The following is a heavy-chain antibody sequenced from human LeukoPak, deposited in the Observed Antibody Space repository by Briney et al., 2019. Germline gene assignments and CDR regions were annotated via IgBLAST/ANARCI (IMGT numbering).Heavy chain of an antibody. V-gene: IGHV4-39*01. Sequence: SETLSLTCTVSGDSISNNNYYWGWIRQPPGKGLEWIGGLYSGGSAYYDPSLRSRVTISVDTSKKQFSLKLSSVTASDTAVYYCARHQYYYYMDVWGTGTTVTVSS. J-gene: IGHJ6*03. CDR2: LYSGGSA. CDR3: ARHQYYYYMDV. CDR1: GDSISNNNYY.